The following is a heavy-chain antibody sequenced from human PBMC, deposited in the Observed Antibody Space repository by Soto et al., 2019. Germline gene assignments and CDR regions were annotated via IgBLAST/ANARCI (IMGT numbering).Heavy chain of an antibody. CDR3: ARKNDYGDYVNFDY. CDR2: IYHSGST. V-gene: IGHV4-4*02. J-gene: IGHJ4*02. D-gene: IGHD4-17*01. CDR1: GGSISSSNW. Sequence: SETLSLTCAVSGGSISSSNWWSWVRQPPGKGLEWIGEIYHSGSTNYNPSLKSRVTISVDRSKNQFSLKLSSVTAADTAVYYCARKNDYGDYVNFDYWGQGTLVTVSS.